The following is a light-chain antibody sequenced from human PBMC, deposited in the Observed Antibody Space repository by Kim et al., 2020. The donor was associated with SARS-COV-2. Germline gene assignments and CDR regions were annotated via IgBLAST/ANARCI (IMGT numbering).Light chain of an antibody. CDR2: GAS. CDR1: QSVSSN. J-gene: IGKJ1*01. V-gene: IGKV3-15*01. CDR3: KQHSNWVG. Sequence: EIVMTQSPATLSVSPRERATLSCRASQSVSSNLAWYQQKPGQAPRLLIYGASTRSTGIPARFSGSGSGTEFTLTISSLQSEDFAVYFCKQHSNWVGFVQGSQVDIK.